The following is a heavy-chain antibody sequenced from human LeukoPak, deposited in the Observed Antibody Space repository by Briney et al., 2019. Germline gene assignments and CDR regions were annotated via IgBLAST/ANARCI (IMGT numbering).Heavy chain of an antibody. Sequence: PGGSLRLSCAASGFTFSSCAMHWVRQAPGKGLEWVAVISYDGSNKYYADSVKGRFTISRDNSKNTLYLQMNSLRAEDTAVYYCATRFRETTPLDYWGQGTLVTVSS. CDR3: ATRFRETTPLDY. V-gene: IGHV3-30-3*01. D-gene: IGHD3-10*01. CDR1: GFTFSSCA. CDR2: ISYDGSNK. J-gene: IGHJ4*02.